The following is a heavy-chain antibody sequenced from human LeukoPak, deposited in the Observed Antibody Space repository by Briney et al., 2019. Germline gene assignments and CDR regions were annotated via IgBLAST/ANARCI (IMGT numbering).Heavy chain of an antibody. V-gene: IGHV4-34*01. D-gene: IGHD1-26*01. Sequence: SETLSLTCAVYGGSLNGHYWSWIRQPPGKGLEWIGEGNDTGGTKFNPSLKSRVTISAEASKNQFSLKLTSVTAADTAVYYCAKNGQSGFSFDPWGQGTLVTVSS. CDR3: AKNGQSGFSFDP. CDR1: GGSLNGHY. J-gene: IGHJ5*02. CDR2: GNDTGGT.